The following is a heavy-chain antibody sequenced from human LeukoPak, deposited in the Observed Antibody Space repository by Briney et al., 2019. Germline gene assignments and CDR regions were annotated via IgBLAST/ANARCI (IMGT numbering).Heavy chain of an antibody. J-gene: IGHJ4*02. D-gene: IGHD5-24*01. Sequence: SETLSLTCAVAGASISNSNWWTWVRQPPGKGLEWIGEIYHSGSTNYKPSLKSRATISVDKSKNQFSLKLSSVTAADTAVYYCARGASGLALEMATIGRHFDYWGQGTLVTVSS. CDR2: IYHSGST. CDR1: GASISNSNW. CDR3: ARGASGLALEMATIGRHFDY. V-gene: IGHV4-4*02.